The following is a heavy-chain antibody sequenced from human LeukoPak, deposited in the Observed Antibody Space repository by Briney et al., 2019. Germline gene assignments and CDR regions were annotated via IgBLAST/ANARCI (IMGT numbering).Heavy chain of an antibody. J-gene: IGHJ6*03. CDR3: ARAISPYSSGWQLTFYYYYYYMDV. CDR1: GYPFTSYG. D-gene: IGHD6-19*01. CDR2: ISAYNGNT. Sequence: GASVKASCKASGYPFTSYGISWVRQAPGQGLEWMGWISAYNGNTNYAQKLQGRVTMTTDTSTGTGYMELRSLRSDDTAVYYCARAISPYSSGWQLTFYYYYYYMDVWGKGTTVTVSS. V-gene: IGHV1-18*01.